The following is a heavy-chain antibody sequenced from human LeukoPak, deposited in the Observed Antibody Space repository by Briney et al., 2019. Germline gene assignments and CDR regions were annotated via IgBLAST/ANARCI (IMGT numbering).Heavy chain of an antibody. J-gene: IGHJ5*02. V-gene: IGHV4-34*01. D-gene: IGHD4-23*01. CDR1: GGSFSGYY. CDR3: GRRVRGRGLNWFDP. Sequence: PSETLSLTCAVYGGSFSGYYWSWIREPPGEGLEWIGEINHSGSTNYNPSLKSRVTISVDTSKNQFSLKLSSLTAADTGVYYCGRRVRGRGLNWFDPWGQGTLVTVSS. CDR2: INHSGST.